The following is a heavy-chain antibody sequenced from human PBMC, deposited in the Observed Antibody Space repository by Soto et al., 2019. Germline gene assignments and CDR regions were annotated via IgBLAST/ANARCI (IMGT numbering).Heavy chain of an antibody. J-gene: IGHJ3*02. V-gene: IGHV3-53*01. CDR2: IYSGGST. CDR3: ARASPLTSARAFDI. CDR1: GFTVSSNY. Sequence: EVQLVESGGGLIQAGGSLRLSCAASGFTVSSNYMSWVRQAPGKGLEWVSVIYSGGSTYYADSVKGRFTISRDSSKNTVYLQINSLGAEDTAVYYCARASPLTSARAFDIWGQGTVVTVSS.